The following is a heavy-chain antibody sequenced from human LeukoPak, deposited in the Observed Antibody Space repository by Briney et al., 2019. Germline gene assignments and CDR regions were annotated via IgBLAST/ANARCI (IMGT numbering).Heavy chain of an antibody. CDR2: ISSSSSTI. CDR3: ARVPNHYGGNFHDY. J-gene: IGHJ4*02. CDR1: GFTFSSYS. D-gene: IGHD4-23*01. V-gene: IGHV3-48*02. Sequence: PGGSQRLSCAASGFTFSSYSMNWVRQAPGKGLEWVSYISSSSSTIYYADSGKGRFTISRDNAKNSLYLQMNSLRDEDTAVYYCARVPNHYGGNFHDYWGQGTLVSVSS.